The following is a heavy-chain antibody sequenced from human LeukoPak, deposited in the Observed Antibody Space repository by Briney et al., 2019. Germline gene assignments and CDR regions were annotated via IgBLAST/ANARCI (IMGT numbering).Heavy chain of an antibody. CDR2: IKRTSDGGTS. J-gene: IGHJ4*02. CDR3: ATDPVGYYGSGAGQ. Sequence: PGGSLRLSWVASGLTFNTAWMTWVRQAPGKGLEWVGRIKRTSDGGTSDYSAAVKGRFSISRDDSKNTIYLQMNSLTPEDTALYYCATDPVGYYGSGAGQWGQGTLVTVSS. V-gene: IGHV3-15*01. D-gene: IGHD3-10*01. CDR1: GLTFNTAW.